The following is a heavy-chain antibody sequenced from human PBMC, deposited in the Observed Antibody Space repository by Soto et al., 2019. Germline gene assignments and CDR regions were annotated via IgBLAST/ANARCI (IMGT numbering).Heavy chain of an antibody. CDR1: GGSISSGDYY. CDR3: ARGNSPYYFDY. D-gene: IGHD1-1*01. J-gene: IGHJ4*02. CDR2: IYYSGNT. V-gene: IGHV4-30-4*01. Sequence: SETLSLTCTVSGGSISSGDYYWSWIRQPPGKGLEWIGYIYYSGNTYYNPSLKSRVTISVDTSKNQFSLKLSSVTAADAAVYYWARGNSPYYFDYGGRETRFTVS.